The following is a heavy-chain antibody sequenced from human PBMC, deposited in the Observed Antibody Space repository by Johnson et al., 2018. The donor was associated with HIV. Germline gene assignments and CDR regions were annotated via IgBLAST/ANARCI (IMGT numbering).Heavy chain of an antibody. CDR1: GFTFSSYA. CDR3: ARSVALVRGAFDI. CDR2: IS. D-gene: IGHD4-23*01. J-gene: IGHJ3*02. V-gene: IGHV3-33*05. Sequence: QVQLVESGGGVVQPGRSLRLSCAASGFTFSSYAMHWVRQAPGKGLEWVAVISYVASVQGRFTISRDNAKNSVYLQMNSLRADDTAVYYCARSVALVRGAFDIWGQGTIVTVSS.